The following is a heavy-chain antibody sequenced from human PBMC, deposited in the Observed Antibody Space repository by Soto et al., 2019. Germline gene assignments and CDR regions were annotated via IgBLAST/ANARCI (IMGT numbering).Heavy chain of an antibody. Sequence: GGSLRLSCEASGLTFSSYNMSWVRQAPGKGLEWVSAISGSGGSTYYADSVKGRFTISRDNSKNTLYLQMNSLRAEDTAVYYCAKDADILTGYHNNPTPFDAFDIWGQGTMVTVSS. V-gene: IGHV3-23*01. CDR2: ISGSGGST. J-gene: IGHJ3*02. CDR1: GLTFSSYN. CDR3: AKDADILTGYHNNPTPFDAFDI. D-gene: IGHD3-9*01.